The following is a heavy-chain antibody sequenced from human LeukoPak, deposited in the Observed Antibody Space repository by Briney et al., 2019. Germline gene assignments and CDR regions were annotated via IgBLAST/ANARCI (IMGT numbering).Heavy chain of an antibody. Sequence: GGSLRLSCAASGFTFNNYGMHWVRQAPGKGLEWVAFIRYDGSNKYYADSVKGRFTISRDNSKNTLSLQMNSLRAEDRAVYYCAKDTVKVSTIRRVPHYMDVWGKGTTVTISS. CDR3: AKDTVKVSTIRRVPHYMDV. CDR2: IRYDGSNK. D-gene: IGHD5/OR15-5a*01. CDR1: GFTFNNYG. J-gene: IGHJ6*03. V-gene: IGHV3-30*02.